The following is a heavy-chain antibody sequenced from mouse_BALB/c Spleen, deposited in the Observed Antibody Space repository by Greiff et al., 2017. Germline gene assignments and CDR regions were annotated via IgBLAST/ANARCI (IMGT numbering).Heavy chain of an antibody. J-gene: IGHJ3*01. D-gene: IGHD2-1*01. CDR3: ARDGNGFAY. V-gene: IGHV3-6*02. CDR1: GYSITSGYY. Sequence: EVKLQESGPGLVKPSQSLSLTCSVTGYSITSGYYWNWIRQFPGNKLEWMGYISYDGSNNYNPSLKNRISITRDTSKNQFFLKLNSVTTEDTATYYCARDGNGFAYWGQGTLVTVSA. CDR2: ISYDGSN.